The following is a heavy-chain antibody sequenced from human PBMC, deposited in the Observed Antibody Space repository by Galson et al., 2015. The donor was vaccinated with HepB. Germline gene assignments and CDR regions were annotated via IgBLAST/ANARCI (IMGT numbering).Heavy chain of an antibody. CDR1: GFTFSSYS. J-gene: IGHJ4*02. CDR3: ARGARR. Sequence: SLRLSCAASGFTFSSYSMNWVRQAPGKGLEWVSYISSSSSTIYYADSVKGRFTISRDNAKNSLYLQMNSLRAEDTAVYYCARGARRWGQGTLVTVSS. V-gene: IGHV3-48*01. CDR2: ISSSSSTI. D-gene: IGHD6-25*01.